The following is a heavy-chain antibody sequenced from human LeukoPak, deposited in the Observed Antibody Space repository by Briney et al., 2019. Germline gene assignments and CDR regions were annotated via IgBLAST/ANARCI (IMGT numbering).Heavy chain of an antibody. CDR3: ARGRDYYDSSGYYLDY. CDR1: GFTFTDYA. D-gene: IGHD3-22*01. CDR2: ISASGVMT. Sequence: PGGSLRLSCAASGFTFTDYAMTWVRQAPGKGLEWVSSISASGVMTYYADSVKGRFTISRDNSKNTLYLQMNSLRAEDTAVYYCARGRDYYDSSGYYLDYWGQGTLVTVSS. V-gene: IGHV3-23*01. J-gene: IGHJ4*02.